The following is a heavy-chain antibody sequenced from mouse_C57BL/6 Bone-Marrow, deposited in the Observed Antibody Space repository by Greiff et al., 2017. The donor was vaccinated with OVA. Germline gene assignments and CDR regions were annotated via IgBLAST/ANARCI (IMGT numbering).Heavy chain of an antibody. J-gene: IGHJ1*03. V-gene: IGHV1-81*01. CDR2: IYPRSGNT. D-gene: IGHD4-1*01. Sequence: VKLVESGAELARPGASVKLSCKASGYTFTSYGISWVKQRTGQGLEWIGEIYPRSGNTYYNEKFKGKATLTADKSSSTAYMELRSLTSEDSAVYFGARTPKLGQGGYFDVWGTGTTVTVSS. CDR3: ARTPKLGQGGYFDV. CDR1: GYTFTSYG.